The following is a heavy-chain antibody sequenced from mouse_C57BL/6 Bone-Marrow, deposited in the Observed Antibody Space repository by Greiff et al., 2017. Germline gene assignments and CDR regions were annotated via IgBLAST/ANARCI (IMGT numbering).Heavy chain of an antibody. CDR1: GYTFTSSW. J-gene: IGHJ2*01. D-gene: IGHD1-1*01. V-gene: IGHV1-7*01. CDR2: INTSSGYN. Sequence: QVQLQQSGAELAKPGASVKLSCKASGYTFTSSWMHWVKQRPGQGLEWIGYINTSSGYNKYNQKFKDKATLTADKSSSTAYRQLSSLTYEDSACYYCSKRGTTVADYWGQGTTLTVSS. CDR3: SKRGTTVADY.